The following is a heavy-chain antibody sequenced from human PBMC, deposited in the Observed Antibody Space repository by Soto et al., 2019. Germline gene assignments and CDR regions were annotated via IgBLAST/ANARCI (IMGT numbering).Heavy chain of an antibody. D-gene: IGHD3-22*01. CDR1: GFTFSSYW. V-gene: IGHV3-7*03. J-gene: IGHJ4*02. CDR3: ARASYDSSGYPDY. CDR2: IKQDGSEK. Sequence: PGGSLRLSCAASGFTFSSYWMIWVRQAPGKGLEWVANIKQDGSEKYYVDSVKGRFTISRDNAKNSLYLQMNSLRAEDTAVYYCARASYDSSGYPDYWGQGTLVTVSS.